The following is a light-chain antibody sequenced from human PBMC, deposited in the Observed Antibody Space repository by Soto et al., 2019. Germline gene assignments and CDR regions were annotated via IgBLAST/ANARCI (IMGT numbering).Light chain of an antibody. CDR1: SSDVGGYNY. CDR2: EVS. Sequence: QSALTQPASVSGSPGQSITVSCTGTSSDVGGYNYVSWFQQHPGKAPKLKIYEVSNRPSGVSNRFSGSKSVYTASLTISELQAEDEADDYCTSFTSSSTWVFGGGTKLTVL. V-gene: IGLV2-14*03. J-gene: IGLJ3*02. CDR3: TSFTSSSTWV.